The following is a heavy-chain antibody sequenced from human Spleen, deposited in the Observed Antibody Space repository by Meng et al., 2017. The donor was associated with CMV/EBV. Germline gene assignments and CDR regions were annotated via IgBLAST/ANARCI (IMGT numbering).Heavy chain of an antibody. Sequence: VYGGSFRPYDWSWIRQSPGKGLEWIGKINHGGSTFYNPSLKSRVTISLDMSKNQFSLGLTSVTAADTAVYYCARDSSGWYDGYFDSWGQGTLVTVSS. CDR3: ARDSSGWYDGYFDS. V-gene: IGHV4-34*01. CDR2: INHGGST. D-gene: IGHD6-19*01. CDR1: GGSFRPYD. J-gene: IGHJ4*02.